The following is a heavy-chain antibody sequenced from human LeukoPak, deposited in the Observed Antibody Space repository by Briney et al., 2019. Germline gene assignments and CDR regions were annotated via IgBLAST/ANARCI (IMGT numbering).Heavy chain of an antibody. CDR3: ARVLTDSRGWYHFDY. CDR1: GFTFSTYT. CDR2: ITGTSNTI. J-gene: IGHJ4*02. V-gene: IGHV3-48*02. Sequence: GGSPRLSCTASGFTFSTYTMNWVRQAPGKGLEWVSYITGTSNTIYYADSVKGRFTVSRDNARNSLYLQMNSLRDEDTAVYYCARVLTDSRGWYHFDYWGQGTLVTVSS. D-gene: IGHD6-19*01.